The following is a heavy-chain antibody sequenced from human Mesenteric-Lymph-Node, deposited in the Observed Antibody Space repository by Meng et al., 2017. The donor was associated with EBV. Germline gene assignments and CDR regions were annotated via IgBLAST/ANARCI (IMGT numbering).Heavy chain of an antibody. D-gene: IGHD3-9*01. CDR1: GGSISSTDW. V-gene: IGHV4-4*03. CDR3: ARDLRGNGALTGLFDS. J-gene: IGHJ4*01. Sequence: VHLLESGPGLVQPLRTCPLTCAVSGGSISSTDWWSWPRQSPGKGLEWIGEIYHFGSPNYNPSIKSRVTLSVDRSKNQFSPRLSSVTAADTAVYYCARDLRGNGALTGLFDSWGLGTLVTVSS. CDR2: IYHFGSP.